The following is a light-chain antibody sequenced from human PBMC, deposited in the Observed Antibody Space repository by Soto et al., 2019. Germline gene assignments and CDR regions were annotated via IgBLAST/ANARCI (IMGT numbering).Light chain of an antibody. Sequence: EIVMTQSPATLSVSPGEGATLSCRASQSVSSKLAWYQQKPGQAPRLLIYGASTRATGIPARFSGSGSGTEFTLIISSLQSEXSAVYXXXXYNSWLWTFGQGTKVEIK. V-gene: IGKV3-15*01. CDR1: QSVSSK. CDR3: XXYNSWLWT. J-gene: IGKJ1*01. CDR2: GAS.